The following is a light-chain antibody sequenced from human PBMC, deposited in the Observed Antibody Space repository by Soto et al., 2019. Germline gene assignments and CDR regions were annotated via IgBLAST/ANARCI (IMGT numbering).Light chain of an antibody. CDR1: TSNIESNY. CDR3: AAWDDSLSGVV. V-gene: IGLV1-47*01. Sequence: QSVLTQPPSASGTPRQRVTISCSGSTSNIESNYVYWYQQLPGTAPKLLIYRNNQRPSGVPDRFSGSKSGTSGSLVISGLRSEDEADYYCAAWDDSLSGVVFGGGTKLTVL. CDR2: RNN. J-gene: IGLJ2*01.